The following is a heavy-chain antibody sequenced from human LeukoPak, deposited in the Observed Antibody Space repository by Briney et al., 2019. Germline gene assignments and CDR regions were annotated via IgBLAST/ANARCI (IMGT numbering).Heavy chain of an antibody. Sequence: SETLSLTCTVSGGSISSSSYYWGWIRQPPGKGLEWIGSIYYSGSTYYNPSLKSRVTISVDTSKNQSSLKLSSVTAADTAVYYCARIYCSGGSCYSYWYFDLWGRGTLVTVSS. D-gene: IGHD2-15*01. CDR1: GGSISSSSYY. J-gene: IGHJ2*01. CDR2: IYYSGST. V-gene: IGHV4-39*07. CDR3: ARIYCSGGSCYSYWYFDL.